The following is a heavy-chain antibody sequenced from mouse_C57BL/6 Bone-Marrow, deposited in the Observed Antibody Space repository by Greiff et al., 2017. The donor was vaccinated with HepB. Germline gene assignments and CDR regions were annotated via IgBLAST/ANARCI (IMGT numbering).Heavy chain of an antibody. CDR3: TRSPTIVTYPHWYFDG. CDR1: GYTFTDYE. D-gene: IGHD2-5*01. CDR2: IDPETGGT. V-gene: IGHV1-15*01. Sequence: VQLQQSGAELVRPGASVTLSCKASGYTFTDYEMHWVKQTPVHGLEWIGAIDPETGGTAYNQKFKGKAILTADKSSSTAYMELRSLTSEDSAVYYCTRSPTIVTYPHWYFDGWGTGTTVTVSS. J-gene: IGHJ1*03.